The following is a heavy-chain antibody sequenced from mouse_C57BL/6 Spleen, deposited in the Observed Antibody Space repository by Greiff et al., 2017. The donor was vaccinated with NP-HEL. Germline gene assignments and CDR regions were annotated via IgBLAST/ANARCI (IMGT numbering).Heavy chain of an antibody. V-gene: IGHV1-18*01. CDR2: INPNNGGT. CDR3: ARRTVVATPYYYAMDY. D-gene: IGHD1-1*01. Sequence: EVQLQESGPELVKPGASVKIPCKASGYTFTDYNMDWVKQSHGKSLEWIGDINPNNGGTIYNQKFKGKATLTVDKSSSTAYMELRSLTSEDTAVYYCARRTVVATPYYYAMDYWGQGTSVTVSS. CDR1: GYTFTDYN. J-gene: IGHJ4*01.